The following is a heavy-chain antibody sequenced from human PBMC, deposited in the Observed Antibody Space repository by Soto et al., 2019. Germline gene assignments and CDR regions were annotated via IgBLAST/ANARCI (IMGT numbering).Heavy chain of an antibody. Sequence: QVQLVQSGAEVKKPGASVKVSCKASGYTFTSYGISWVRQAPGQGLEWMGWISAYNGNTNYAQKLQGRGTMXXDXSXNTAYMELRSLRSDDTAVYYCARVRQQLLPPRWFDPWGQGTLVTVSS. CDR3: ARVRQQLLPPRWFDP. CDR1: GYTFTSYG. D-gene: IGHD6-13*01. J-gene: IGHJ5*02. CDR2: ISAYNGNT. V-gene: IGHV1-18*01.